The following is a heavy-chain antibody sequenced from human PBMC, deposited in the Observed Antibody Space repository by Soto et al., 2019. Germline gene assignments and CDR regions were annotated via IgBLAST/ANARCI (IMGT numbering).Heavy chain of an antibody. CDR1: GGSISSGGYY. CDR2: IYYSGST. J-gene: IGHJ5*02. V-gene: IGHV4-31*03. D-gene: IGHD1-26*01. Sequence: SETLSLTCTVSGGSISSGGYYWSWIRQHPGKGLEWIGYIYYSGSTYYNPSLKSRVTISVDTSKNQFSLKLSSVTAADTAVYYCAREPPRRRIYGIDPWGQGTLVTVSS. CDR3: AREPPRRRIYGIDP.